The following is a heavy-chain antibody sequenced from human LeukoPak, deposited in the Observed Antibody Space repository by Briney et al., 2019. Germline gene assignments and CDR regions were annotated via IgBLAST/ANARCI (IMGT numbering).Heavy chain of an antibody. CDR1: GGSFSGYY. CDR2: INHSGST. CDR3: ARDPTNYYDTSGYYHWFDY. D-gene: IGHD3-22*01. V-gene: IGHV4-34*01. Sequence: SETLSLTCAVYGGSFSGYYWSWIRQPPGKGLEWIGEINHSGSTNYNPSLKSRVTISVDTSKNQFSLKLSSVTAADTAVYYCARDPTNYYDTSGYYHWFDYWGQGTLVTVSS. J-gene: IGHJ4*02.